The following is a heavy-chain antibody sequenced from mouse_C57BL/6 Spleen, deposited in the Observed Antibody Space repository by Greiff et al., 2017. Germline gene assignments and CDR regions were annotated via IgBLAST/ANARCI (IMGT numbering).Heavy chain of an antibody. CDR3: AREGDYDGYFDV. D-gene: IGHD2-4*01. V-gene: IGHV1-82*01. J-gene: IGHJ1*03. Sequence: VKLVESGPELVKPGASVKISCKASGYAFSSSWMNWVKQRPGKGLEWIGRIYPGDGDTIYNGKFKGKATLTADKSSSTAYMQLSSLTSEDSAVYFCAREGDYDGYFDVWGTGTTVTVSS. CDR1: GYAFSSSW. CDR2: IYPGDGDT.